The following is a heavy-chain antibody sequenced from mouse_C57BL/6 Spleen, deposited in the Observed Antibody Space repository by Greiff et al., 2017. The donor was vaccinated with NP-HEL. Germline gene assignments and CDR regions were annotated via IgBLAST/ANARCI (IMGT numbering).Heavy chain of an antibody. CDR3: ALIYYYGSSYGWYFDV. J-gene: IGHJ1*03. CDR2: IDPSDSYT. D-gene: IGHD1-1*01. V-gene: IGHV1-50*01. Sequence: QVQLQQPGAELVKPGASVKLSCKASGYTFTSYWMQLVKQRPGQGLEWIGEIDPSDSYTNYNQKFKGKATLTVDTSSSTAYMQLSSLTSEDSAVYYCALIYYYGSSYGWYFDVWGTGTTVTVSS. CDR1: GYTFTSYW.